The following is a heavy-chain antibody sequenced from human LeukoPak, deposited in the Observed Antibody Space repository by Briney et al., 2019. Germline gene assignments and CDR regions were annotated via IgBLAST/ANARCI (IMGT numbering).Heavy chain of an antibody. Sequence: ASVKVSCKASGYTFTGYYMHWVRQAPGQGLEWMGWINPNSGGTNYAQKFQGRVTMTRDTSISTAYMELSRLRSDDTAVYYCARDSRGYYDSSGYQHYWGQGTLVTVSS. V-gene: IGHV1-2*02. CDR1: GYTFTGYY. CDR2: INPNSGGT. J-gene: IGHJ4*02. CDR3: ARDSRGYYDSSGYQHY. D-gene: IGHD3-22*01.